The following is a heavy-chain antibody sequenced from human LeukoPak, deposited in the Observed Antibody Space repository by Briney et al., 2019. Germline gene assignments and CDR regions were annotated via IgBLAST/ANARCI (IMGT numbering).Heavy chain of an antibody. J-gene: IGHJ6*02. D-gene: IGHD6-13*01. V-gene: IGHV3-23*01. CDR1: GFTFSSYA. CDR2: ISGSGGST. CDR3: ARVGWGSSWYNYYYYYGMDV. Sequence: GGSLRLSCAASGFTFSSYAMSWVRQAPGKGLEWVSAISGSGGSTYYADSVKGRFTISRDNSKNTLYLQMNSLRAEDTAVYYCARVGWGSSWYNYYYYYGMDVWGQGTTVTVSS.